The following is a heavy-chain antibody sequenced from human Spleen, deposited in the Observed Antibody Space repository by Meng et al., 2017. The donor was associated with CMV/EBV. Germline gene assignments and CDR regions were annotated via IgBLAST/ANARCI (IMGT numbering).Heavy chain of an antibody. CDR1: GFTFSSHW. CDR3: AKYSYDSYYYYGMDV. D-gene: IGHD5-18*01. Sequence: GGPLRLSCAASGFTFSSHWMTWVRQAPGKGLEWVANIKQDGSEKYYVDSVKGRFTISRDNAKNSLYLQMNSLRAEDTAVYYCAKYSYDSYYYYGMDVWGQGTTVTVSS. CDR2: IKQDGSEK. J-gene: IGHJ6*02. V-gene: IGHV3-7*01.